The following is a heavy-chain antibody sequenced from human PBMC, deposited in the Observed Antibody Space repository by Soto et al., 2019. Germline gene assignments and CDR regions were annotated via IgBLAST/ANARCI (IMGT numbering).Heavy chain of an antibody. CDR2: TYPGGTT. D-gene: IGHD1-26*01. J-gene: IGHJ3*01. V-gene: IGHV3-66*01. CDR3: AKEFRTSGSRNAFDL. CDR1: GFTVSSNY. Sequence: EVQLVESGGGLVQPGGSLRLSCAASGFTVSSNYMSWVRQAPGKGLEWVSVTYPGGTTYYADSVKGRFIISRDISKNTLDLQMNSLRAEDTAVYYCAKEFRTSGSRNAFDLWGQGTMVTVSS.